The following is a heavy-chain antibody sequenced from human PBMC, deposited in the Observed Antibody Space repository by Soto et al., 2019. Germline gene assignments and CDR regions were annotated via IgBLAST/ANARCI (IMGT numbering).Heavy chain of an antibody. CDR2: ISGDATDT. CDR1: GFIFSNYA. CDR3: ARVLFYGSGSQNNWFGP. D-gene: IGHD3-10*01. J-gene: IGHJ5*02. Sequence: SGGSLRLSCAASGFIFSNYAMNWVRQAPGKGLEWVSSISGDATDTYYADSVKGRFAVSRENSKNTVYLQMNSLRAEDTAVYYCARVLFYGSGSQNNWFGPWGQGTLVTVSS. V-gene: IGHV3-23*01.